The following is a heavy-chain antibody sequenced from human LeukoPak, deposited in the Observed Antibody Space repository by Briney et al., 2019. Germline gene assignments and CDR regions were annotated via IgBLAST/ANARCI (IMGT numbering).Heavy chain of an antibody. D-gene: IGHD5-18*01. V-gene: IGHV3-30*18. J-gene: IGHJ3*02. CDR3: AKQLTAMARRDAFDI. Sequence: PGGSLRLSCAASGFTFSSYGMHWVRQAPGKGLEWVAVILYDGSNKYYADSVKGRFTISRDNSKNTLYLQMNSLRAEDTAVYYCAKQLTAMARRDAFDIWGQGTMVTVSS. CDR2: ILYDGSNK. CDR1: GFTFSSYG.